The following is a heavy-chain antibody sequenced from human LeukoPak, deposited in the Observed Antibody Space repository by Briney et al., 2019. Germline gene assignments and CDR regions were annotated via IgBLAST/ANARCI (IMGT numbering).Heavy chain of an antibody. CDR1: GGSISSSSYY. J-gene: IGHJ3*02. V-gene: IGHV4-39*07. Sequence: SETLSLTCTVSGGSISSSSYYWGWIRQPPGKGLEWMGSIYYSGSTYYHPSLKSRVTISVDTSKNQFSLKLSSVTAADTAVYYCARENPTPKKDPNDAFDIWGQGTMVTVSS. CDR2: IYYSGST. CDR3: ARENPTPKKDPNDAFDI.